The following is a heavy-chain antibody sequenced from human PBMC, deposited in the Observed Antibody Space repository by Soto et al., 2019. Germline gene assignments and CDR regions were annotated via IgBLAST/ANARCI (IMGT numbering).Heavy chain of an antibody. CDR2: ISWNSGSI. J-gene: IGHJ3*02. CDR1: GFTFDDYA. D-gene: IGHD2-2*02. CDR3: AKDRQPAAIQPDI. Sequence: GGSLRLSCAASGFTFDDYAMHWVRQAPGKGLEWVSGISWNSGSIGYADSVKGRFTISRDNAKNSLFLQMNSLRAEDTAFYYCAKDRQPAAIQPDIWGQGTMVTVSS. V-gene: IGHV3-9*01.